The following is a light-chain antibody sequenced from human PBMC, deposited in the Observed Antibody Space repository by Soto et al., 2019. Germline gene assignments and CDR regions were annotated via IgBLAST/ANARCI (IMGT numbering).Light chain of an antibody. CDR3: QERRSWQVT. J-gene: IGKJ5*01. Sequence: EDVLTQSPATLSFSPGEVSTLACRASQSINTYLAWYQQKPGQAPRLLIYDASKRATGIPARFSGSGSGTNFTLTISSLEPEDFAVYYCQERRSWQVTFGQGTRLEV. V-gene: IGKV3D-11*02. CDR1: QSINTY. CDR2: DAS.